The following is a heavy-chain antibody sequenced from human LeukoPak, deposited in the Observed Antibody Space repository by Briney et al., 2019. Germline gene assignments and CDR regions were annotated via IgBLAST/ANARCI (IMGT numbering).Heavy chain of an antibody. CDR2: IKSKTDGGTT. CDR1: GFTFSNAW. V-gene: IGHV3-15*01. Sequence: GGSLRLSCAASGFTFSNAWMSWVRQAPGKGLEWVGRIKSKTDGGTTDYAAPVKGRFTISRDDPKNTLYLQMNSLKTENTAVYYCTTDGGGFPETYAYWGEGTLVTVSS. D-gene: IGHD3-16*01. J-gene: IGHJ4*02. CDR3: TTDGGGFPETYAY.